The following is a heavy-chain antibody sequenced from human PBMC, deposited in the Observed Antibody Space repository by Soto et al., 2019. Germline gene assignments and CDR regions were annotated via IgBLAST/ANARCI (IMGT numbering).Heavy chain of an antibody. CDR1: GFTFSSYG. J-gene: IGHJ4*02. CDR2: ISYDGSNK. V-gene: IGHV3-30*18. CDR3: AKSGYYDSSGALDY. Sequence: PGGSLRLSCAASGFTFSSYGMHWVRQAPGKGLEWVAVISYDGSNKYYADSVKGRFTISRDNSKNTLYLQMNSLRAEDTAVYYCAKSGYYDSSGALDYWGQGTLVTVSS. D-gene: IGHD3-22*01.